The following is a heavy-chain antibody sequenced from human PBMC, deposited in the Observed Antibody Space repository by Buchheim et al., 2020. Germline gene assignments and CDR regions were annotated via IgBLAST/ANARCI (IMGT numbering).Heavy chain of an antibody. Sequence: EVQLLESGGGLVQPGGSLSLSCAASGFSFSGYAMSWVRQAPGKGLECVSTISVGGDYTYYTDSVKGRFTISRDNAGNSLFLQMDSLRVEDTAVYYCARARWGGTGPDYWGQGTL. CDR3: ARARWGGTGPDY. CDR2: ISVGGDYT. J-gene: IGHJ4*02. CDR1: GFSFSGYA. D-gene: IGHD1-1*01. V-gene: IGHV3-23*01.